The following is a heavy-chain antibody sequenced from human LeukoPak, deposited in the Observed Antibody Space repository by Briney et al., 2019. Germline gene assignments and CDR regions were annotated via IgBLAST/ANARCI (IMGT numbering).Heavy chain of an antibody. Sequence: GGSLRLSCTASGFTFGDFAMNWVRQAPGKGLEWGGFVKTKVYGGTTEYAASVKGRFTISRDDSKAIAYLQMNSLKTEDTAVYYCTRDHRNDWNPGYYFDYWGQGTLVTVSS. V-gene: IGHV3-49*04. D-gene: IGHD1-1*01. J-gene: IGHJ4*02. CDR1: GFTFGDFA. CDR2: VKTKVYGGTT. CDR3: TRDHRNDWNPGYYFDY.